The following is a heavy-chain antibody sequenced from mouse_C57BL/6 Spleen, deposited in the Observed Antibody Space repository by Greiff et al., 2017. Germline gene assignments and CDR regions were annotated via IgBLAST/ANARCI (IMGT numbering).Heavy chain of an antibody. CDR3: ARKEDSSGFRGPWFAY. Sequence: LVEPGAELVKPGASVKISCKASGYAFSSYWMNWVKQRPGKGLEWIGQIYPGDGDTNYNGKFKGKATLTADKSSSTAYMQLSSLTSEDSAVYFCARKEDSSGFRGPWFAYWGQGTLVTVSA. CDR1: GYAFSSYW. CDR2: IYPGDGDT. D-gene: IGHD3-2*02. V-gene: IGHV1-80*01. J-gene: IGHJ3*01.